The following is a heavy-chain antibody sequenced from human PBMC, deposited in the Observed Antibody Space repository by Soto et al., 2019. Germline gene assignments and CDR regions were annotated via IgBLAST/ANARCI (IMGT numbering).Heavy chain of an antibody. CDR1: GFTFSSYA. CDR3: AKSFGTNYYYYYCTAG. Sequence: EVQLLESGGGLVQPGGSLSLSCAASGFTFSSYAMSWVRQAPGKGLEWVSAISGSGGSTYYADSVKGRFTISRDNCKNTLYLQMNSLRAEDTAVYYCAKSFGTNYYYYYCTAGWGRVTAVTVSS. J-gene: IGHJ6*03. CDR2: ISGSGGST. V-gene: IGHV3-23*01. D-gene: IGHD2-2*01.